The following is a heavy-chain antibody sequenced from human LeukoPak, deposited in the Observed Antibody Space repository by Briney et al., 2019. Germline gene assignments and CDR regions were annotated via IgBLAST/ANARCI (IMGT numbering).Heavy chain of an antibody. D-gene: IGHD5-18*01. Sequence: PSETLSLTCSVSGDSISTYRWNWTRKPPGKGLEWIGYMQSTGNSNYNPSLKNRVNIFVDMSKNQFVLNLRSVTAADTAVYYCARDKRHSYGRYFDPWGQGMLVTVSS. CDR2: MQSTGNS. J-gene: IGHJ4*02. CDR3: ARDKRHSYGRYFDP. V-gene: IGHV4-59*01. CDR1: GDSISTYR.